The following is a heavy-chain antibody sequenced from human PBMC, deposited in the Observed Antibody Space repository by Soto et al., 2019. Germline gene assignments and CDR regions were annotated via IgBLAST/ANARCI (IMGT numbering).Heavy chain of an antibody. V-gene: IGHV4-59*01. J-gene: IGHJ5*02. Sequence: SETLSLTCTVSGGSISSYYWSWIRHPPGKGLEWIGYIYYSGSTNYNPSLKSRVTISVDTSKNQFSLKLSSVTAADTAVYYCARDGYSSADWFDPWGQGTLVTVSS. D-gene: IGHD6-19*01. CDR2: IYYSGST. CDR1: GGSISSYY. CDR3: ARDGYSSADWFDP.